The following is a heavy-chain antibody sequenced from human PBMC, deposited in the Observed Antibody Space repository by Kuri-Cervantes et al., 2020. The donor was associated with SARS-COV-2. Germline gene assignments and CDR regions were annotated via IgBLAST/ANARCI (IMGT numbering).Heavy chain of an antibody. Sequence: GESLKISCAASGFTFSSYAMSWVRQAPGKGLEWVSAISGSGGSTYYADSVKGRFTISRDNSKSTLYLQMNSLRAEDTAVYYCASLGFDDNLYYYYYMDVWGKGTTVTVSS. J-gene: IGHJ6*03. CDR2: ISGSGGST. CDR1: GFTFSSYA. V-gene: IGHV3-23*01. D-gene: IGHD5-12*01. CDR3: ASLGFDDNLYYYYYMDV.